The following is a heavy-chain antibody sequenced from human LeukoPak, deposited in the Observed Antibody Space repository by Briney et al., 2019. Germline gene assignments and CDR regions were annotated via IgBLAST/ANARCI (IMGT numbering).Heavy chain of an antibody. Sequence: SETLSLTCTVSGHSITSNFYWGWIRQPPGKGLEYIGSIYHSGNTQYNPSLKSRVTISIDTSNNQFSLNLRSVTAADTAVSYSRRFPPRRDYCYSVDCYWSWFDPWGQGTLVTVSS. CDR1: GHSITSNFY. V-gene: IGHV4-38-2*02. CDR2: IYHSGNT. CDR3: RRFPPRRDYCYSVDCYWSWFDP. J-gene: IGHJ5*02. D-gene: IGHD2/OR15-2a*01.